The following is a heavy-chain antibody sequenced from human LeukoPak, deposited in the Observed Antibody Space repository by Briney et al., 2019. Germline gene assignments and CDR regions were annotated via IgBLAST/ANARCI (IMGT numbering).Heavy chain of an antibody. D-gene: IGHD7-27*01. CDR1: GISINLYY. J-gene: IGHJ4*02. CDR3: MRDGPSWGLL. Sequence: SETLSLTCTVSGISINLYYWTWIRQSAGRGLEWIGRIIYTTGSTNYNPSLNSRVTMSVDTSKNQISLKLTYVTAADTAMYYCMRDGPSWGLLWGLGTLVTVSS. CDR2: IIYTTGST. V-gene: IGHV4-4*07.